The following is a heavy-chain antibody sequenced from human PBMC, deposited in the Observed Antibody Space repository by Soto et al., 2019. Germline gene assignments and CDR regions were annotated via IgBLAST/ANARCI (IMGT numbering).Heavy chain of an antibody. CDR3: ARHDHDRGYWSSTSWHGILFQP. V-gene: IGHV4-59*08. CDR2: IYDRGST. CDR1: GGSISSYY. J-gene: IGHJ1*01. Sequence: SETLSLTCTVPGGSISSYYWSWIRQPPGKGLEWIGDIYDRGSTNYNPSLKSGGTISVDTPKNQCSLKLSSVTAADTAVYYCARHDHDRGYWSSTSWHGILFQPWGQGTRVHVPS. D-gene: IGHD2-2*01.